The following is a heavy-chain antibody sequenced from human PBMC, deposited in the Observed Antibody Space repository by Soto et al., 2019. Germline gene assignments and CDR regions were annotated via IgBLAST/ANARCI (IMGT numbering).Heavy chain of an antibody. V-gene: IGHV3-33*01. D-gene: IGHD2-15*01. CDR1: GFTFSSYG. CDR2: RWYDGSNK. J-gene: IGHJ6*02. CDR3: ARERRCSWVLDYYYGMDV. Sequence: QVQLVESGGGVVQPGRSLRLSCAASGFTFSSYGMHWVRQAPGKGLARVAVRWYDGSNKYYADPVKGRFTISRDNSKSALFLQMSSLRAEDTAVYYCARERRCSWVLDYYYGMDVWGQGTTVTVSS.